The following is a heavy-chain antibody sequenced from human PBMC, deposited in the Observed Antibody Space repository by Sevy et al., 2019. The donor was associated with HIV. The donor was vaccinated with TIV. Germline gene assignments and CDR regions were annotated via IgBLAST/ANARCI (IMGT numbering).Heavy chain of an antibody. J-gene: IGHJ4*02. CDR2: ISYDGSNK. V-gene: IGHV3-30-3*01. Sequence: GGSLRLSCAASGFTFSSYAMHWVRQAPGKGLEWVAVISYDGSNKYYADSVKGRFTISRDNSKNTLYLQMNSLRAEDTAVYHCARLYCSGGSCGYFDYWGQGTLVTVSS. CDR3: ARLYCSGGSCGYFDY. CDR1: GFTFSSYA. D-gene: IGHD2-15*01.